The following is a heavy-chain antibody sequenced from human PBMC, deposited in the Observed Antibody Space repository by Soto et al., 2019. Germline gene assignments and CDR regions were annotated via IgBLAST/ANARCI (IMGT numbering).Heavy chain of an antibody. D-gene: IGHD5-12*01. CDR1: GGSISSSSYY. V-gene: IGHV4-39*01. Sequence: SETLSLTCTVSGGSISSSSYYWGWIRQPPGKGLEWIGSIYYSGSTYYNPSLKSRVTISVDTSKNQFSLKLSSVTAADTAVYYCARRRGKARMATGWNWFDPWGQGTLVTVSS. CDR3: ARRRGKARMATGWNWFDP. CDR2: IYYSGST. J-gene: IGHJ5*02.